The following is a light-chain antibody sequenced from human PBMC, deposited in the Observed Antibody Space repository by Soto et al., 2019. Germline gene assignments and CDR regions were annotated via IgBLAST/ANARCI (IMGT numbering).Light chain of an antibody. V-gene: IGLV2-14*01. CDR2: EVT. Sequence: QSALTQPASVSGSLGQSITISCTGTRTDIGGYNYVSWYQQYPGKAPKLVICEVTSRPSGISDRFSGSKSGNTASLTISGLQAEDEADYFCSSYSISTADLFGTGTKLTVL. CDR1: RTDIGGYNY. CDR3: SSYSISTADL. J-gene: IGLJ1*01.